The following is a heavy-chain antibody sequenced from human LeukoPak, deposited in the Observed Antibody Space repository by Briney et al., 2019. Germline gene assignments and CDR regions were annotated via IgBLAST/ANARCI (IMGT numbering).Heavy chain of an antibody. CDR1: GFTFSSYG. CDR3: AKDGAEYSSSFGFDY. V-gene: IGHV3-33*06. D-gene: IGHD6-6*01. J-gene: IGHJ4*02. Sequence: GGSLRLSCAASGFTFSSYGMHWVRQAPGKGLEWVAVIWYDGSNKYYADSVKGRFTISRDNSKNTLYLQVNSLRAEDTAVYYCAKDGAEYSSSFGFDYWGQGTLVTVSS. CDR2: IWYDGSNK.